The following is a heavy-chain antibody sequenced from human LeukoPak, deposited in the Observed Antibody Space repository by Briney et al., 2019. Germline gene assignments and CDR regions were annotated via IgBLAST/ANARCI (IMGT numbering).Heavy chain of an antibody. CDR2: IPYDGSNK. D-gene: IGHD2-15*01. V-gene: IGHV3-30*04. Sequence: SGGSLRLSCAASGFTFSSYAMHWVRQAPGKGLEWVAVIPYDGSNKYYADPVKGRFTISRDNSKNTLYLQMNSLRAEDTAVYYCAREGCSGGSCYFSYWGQGTLVTVSS. CDR1: GFTFSSYA. J-gene: IGHJ4*02. CDR3: AREGCSGGSCYFSY.